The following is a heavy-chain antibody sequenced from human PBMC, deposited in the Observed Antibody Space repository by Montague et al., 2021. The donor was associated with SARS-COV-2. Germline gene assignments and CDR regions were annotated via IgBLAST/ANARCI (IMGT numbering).Heavy chain of an antibody. V-gene: IGHV4-59*01. Sequence: SETLSLTCTVSGGSISSYYWNWIRQPPGKGLEWIGYIYYSGSTKXNPSLKSRVTISVDTSKSQMSLRLNSVTAADTAVYYCAGDRGRFWHFDLWGRGTLVTVSS. CDR3: AGDRGRFWHFDL. CDR2: IYYSGST. CDR1: GGSISSYY. D-gene: IGHD5-12*01. J-gene: IGHJ2*01.